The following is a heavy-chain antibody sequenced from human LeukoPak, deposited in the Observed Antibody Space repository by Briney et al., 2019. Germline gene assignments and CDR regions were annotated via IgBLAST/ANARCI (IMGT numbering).Heavy chain of an antibody. CDR2: ISTTGGST. J-gene: IGHJ3*01. Sequence: GGSLRLSCAASGFTFNNYAMTWVRQAPGRGLEWVSSISTTGGSTYYADSVRGRFTISRDNSKNTLFLQMNSLRVEDTAVYYCAKVHLRIEIYAFDVWGQGTMVTVSS. D-gene: IGHD1-26*01. CDR3: AKVHLRIEIYAFDV. CDR1: GFTFNNYA. V-gene: IGHV3-23*01.